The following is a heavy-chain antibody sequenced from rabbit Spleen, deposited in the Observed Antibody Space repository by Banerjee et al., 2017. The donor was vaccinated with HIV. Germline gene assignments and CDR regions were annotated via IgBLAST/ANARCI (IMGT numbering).Heavy chain of an antibody. CDR1: GFDFSNYG. CDR2: IDPVFGIA. D-gene: IGHD1-1*01. Sequence: QLKETGGGLVQPGGSLTLSCKASGFDFSNYGVNWVRQAPGKGLEWIGYIDPVFGIAVYASWVNGRFTISRDNAQNTLYLQLNSLTVADTATYFCVREVYHILGLWGQGTLVTVS. CDR3: VREVYHILGL. J-gene: IGHJ4*01. V-gene: IGHV1S7*01.